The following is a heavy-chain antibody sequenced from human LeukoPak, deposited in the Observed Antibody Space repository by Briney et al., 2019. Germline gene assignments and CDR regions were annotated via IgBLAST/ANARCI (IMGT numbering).Heavy chain of an antibody. J-gene: IGHJ4*02. CDR1: GGTFSSYA. Sequence: ASVKVSCKASGGTFSSYAISWVRQAPGQGLEWMGGIIPIFTTPNYAQKFHGRVTITADESTSTAYMELSSLRSEDTAVYYCARGRRYCSSTSCYRDFDYWGQGTLVTVSS. CDR3: ARGRRYCSSTSCYRDFDY. D-gene: IGHD2-2*01. CDR2: IIPIFTTP. V-gene: IGHV1-69*13.